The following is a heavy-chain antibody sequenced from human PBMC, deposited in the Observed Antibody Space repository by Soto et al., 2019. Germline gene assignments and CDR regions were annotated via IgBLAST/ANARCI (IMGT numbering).Heavy chain of an antibody. CDR1: GGTFSSYA. CDR3: ARGSDPPPYYDFWSGYLRFDY. Sequence: GASVKVSCKASGGTFSSYAISWVRQAPGQGLERMGGIIPIFGTATYAQKFQGRVTITADESKSTAYMELSSLRSEDTAVYYCARGSDPPPYYDFWSGYLRFDYWGQGTLVTVSS. D-gene: IGHD3-3*01. V-gene: IGHV1-69*13. CDR2: IIPIFGTA. J-gene: IGHJ4*02.